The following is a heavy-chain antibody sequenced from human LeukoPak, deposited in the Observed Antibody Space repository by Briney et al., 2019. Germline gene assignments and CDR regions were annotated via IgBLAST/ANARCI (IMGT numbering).Heavy chain of an antibody. V-gene: IGHV4-59*13. Sequence: SETLSLTCTVAGVSITSYYWGWIRQPPGKGLEWIGYIYYSETNYNSSLKSRVTISEDTSNNQFSLHLTSVPAADTAVYYCAGGNFYNSGGHPWHFHYWGQGILVTVSS. CDR3: AGGNFYNSGGHPWHFHY. CDR1: GVSITSYY. CDR2: IYYSET. J-gene: IGHJ4*02. D-gene: IGHD3-22*01.